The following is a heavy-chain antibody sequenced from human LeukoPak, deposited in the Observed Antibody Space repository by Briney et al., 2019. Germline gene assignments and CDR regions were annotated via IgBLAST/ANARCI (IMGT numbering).Heavy chain of an antibody. CDR1: GYTFTGYY. CDR3: ARDRAGSGSYSLDY. CDR2: INPNSGGT. V-gene: IGHV1-2*02. D-gene: IGHD3-10*01. Sequence: ASVKVSCKASGYTFTGYYMHWVRQAPGQGLEWMGWINPNSGGTNYAQKFQGRVTMTRDTSISTAYMELSRLRSDDTAVYYCARDRAGSGSYSLDYWGQGTQVTVSS. J-gene: IGHJ4*02.